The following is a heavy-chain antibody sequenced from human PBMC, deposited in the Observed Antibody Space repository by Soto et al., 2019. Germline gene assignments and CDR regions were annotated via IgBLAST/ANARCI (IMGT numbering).Heavy chain of an antibody. CDR1: GYTFTSYY. CDR2: INPSGGST. J-gene: IGHJ3*02. V-gene: IGHV1-46*01. D-gene: IGHD6-19*01. Sequence: ASVKVSCKASGYTFTSYYMHWVRQAPGQGLEWMGIINPSGGSTSYAQKLQGRVTMTRDTSTSTVYMELSSLRSEDTAVYYCASLPGYSSGWYLLDAFDIWGQGTMVTVSS. CDR3: ASLPGYSSGWYLLDAFDI.